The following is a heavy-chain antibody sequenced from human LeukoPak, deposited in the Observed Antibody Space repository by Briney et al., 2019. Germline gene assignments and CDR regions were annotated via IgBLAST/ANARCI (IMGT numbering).Heavy chain of an antibody. CDR3: ARVCVPIQLWIPDY. Sequence: GRSLRLSCAASGFTFSSYAMHWVRQAPGKGLEWVAVISYDGSNKYYADSVKGRFTISRDNSKNTLYLQMNSLRAEDTAVYYCARVCVPIQLWIPDYWGQGTLVTVSS. CDR1: GFTFSSYA. J-gene: IGHJ4*02. CDR2: ISYDGSNK. D-gene: IGHD5-18*01. V-gene: IGHV3-30*04.